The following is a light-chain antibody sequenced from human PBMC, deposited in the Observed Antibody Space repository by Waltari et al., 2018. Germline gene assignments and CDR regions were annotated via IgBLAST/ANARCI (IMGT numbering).Light chain of an antibody. J-gene: IGKJ1*01. CDR2: RAA. CDR3: QQYGSSLRT. CDR1: QAVTADY. V-gene: IGKV3-20*01. Sequence: EIVLTQYPDTLSLSTGETATLSCRASQAVTADYLAWYQQKPGQAPRLLMYRAASRASGIPDRCSGSGSVTDFTLTISRLEPEDFAVYYCQQYGSSLRTFGQGTKVE.